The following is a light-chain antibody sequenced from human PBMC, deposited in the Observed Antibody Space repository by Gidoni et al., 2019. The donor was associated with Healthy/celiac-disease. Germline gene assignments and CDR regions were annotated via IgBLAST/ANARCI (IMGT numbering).Light chain of an antibody. CDR2: DAS. CDR1: KSVSSY. J-gene: IGKJ1*01. V-gene: IGKV3-11*01. CDR3: QQRSNWPPWT. Sequence: ELVLTQSPATLSLSPGERATLSRRASKSVSSYVAWYQQKPGQAPRLLIYDASNRATGIPARFSGRGSGKDFTLTISSLEPEDFAVYYCQQRSNWPPWTFGQGTKVEIK.